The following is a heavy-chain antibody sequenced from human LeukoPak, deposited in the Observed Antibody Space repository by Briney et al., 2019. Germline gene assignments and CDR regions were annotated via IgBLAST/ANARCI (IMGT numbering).Heavy chain of an antibody. CDR3: ARYYGSGSYLRRLYYFDY. Sequence: SETLSLTCAVYGGSFSGYYWSWIRQPPGKGLEWIGEINHSGSTNYNPSLKSRVTISVDTSKNQFSLKLSSVTAADTAVYYCARYYGSGSYLRRLYYFDYWGQGTLVTVSS. D-gene: IGHD3-10*01. V-gene: IGHV4-34*01. J-gene: IGHJ4*02. CDR2: INHSGST. CDR1: GGSFSGYY.